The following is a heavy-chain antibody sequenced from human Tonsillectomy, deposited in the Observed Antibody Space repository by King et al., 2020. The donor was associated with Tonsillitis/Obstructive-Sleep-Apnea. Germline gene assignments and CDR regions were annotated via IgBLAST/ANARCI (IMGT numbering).Heavy chain of an antibody. D-gene: IGHD3-3*01. J-gene: IGHJ5*02. CDR3: ARALRFLEWFNWFDP. V-gene: IGHV5-51*01. CDR2: IYPGDSDT. Sequence: VQLVESGAEVKKPGESLKISCKGSGYSFTSYWIGWVRQMPGKGLEWMGIIYPGDSDTRYSPSFQGRVTISADKSFSTAYLQWSSLKASDTAMYYCARALRFLEWFNWFDPWGQGTLVTVSS. CDR1: GYSFTSYW.